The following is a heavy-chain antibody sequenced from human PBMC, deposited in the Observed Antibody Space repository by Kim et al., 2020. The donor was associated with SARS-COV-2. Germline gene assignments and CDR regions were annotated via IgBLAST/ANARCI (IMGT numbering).Heavy chain of an antibody. CDR3: AREWNWSPDY. J-gene: IGHJ4*02. CDR1: GFTFSTYS. V-gene: IGHV3-48*02. D-gene: IGHD1-7*01. CDR2: ISSGSIT. Sequence: GGSLRLSCAASGFTFSTYSMNWVRQAPGKGLEWVSYISSGSITYYADSVKGRFSTSRDNAKNSLYLQMNNLRDDDTAVHYCAREWNWSPDYWGQGTLVTV.